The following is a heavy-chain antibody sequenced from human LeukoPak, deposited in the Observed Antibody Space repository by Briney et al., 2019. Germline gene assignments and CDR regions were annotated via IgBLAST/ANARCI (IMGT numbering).Heavy chain of an antibody. CDR3: AKDWALGYCSSTSCYEDWFDP. V-gene: IGHV3-30*02. Sequence: GGSLGLSCAASGFTFSSYGMHWVRQAPGKGLEWVAFIRYDGSNKYYADSVKGRFTISRDNSKNTLYLQMNSLRAEDTAVYYCAKDWALGYCSSTSCYEDWFDPWGQGTLVTVSS. CDR1: GFTFSSYG. J-gene: IGHJ5*02. D-gene: IGHD2-2*01. CDR2: IRYDGSNK.